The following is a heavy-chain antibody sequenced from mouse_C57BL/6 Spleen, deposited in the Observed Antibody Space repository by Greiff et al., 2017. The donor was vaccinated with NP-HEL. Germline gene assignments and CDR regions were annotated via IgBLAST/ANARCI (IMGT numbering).Heavy chain of an antibody. V-gene: IGHV5-17*01. J-gene: IGHJ2*01. D-gene: IGHD1-1*01. CDR1: GFTFSDYG. Sequence: EVQLVESGGGLVKPGGSLKLSCAASGFTFSDYGMHWVRQAPEKGLEWVAYISSGSSTIYYADTVKGRFTISRDNAKNTPFLQMTSLRSEDTAMYYCARLAPSYCGSFFDYWGQGTTLTVSS. CDR3: ARLAPSYCGSFFDY. CDR2: ISSGSSTI.